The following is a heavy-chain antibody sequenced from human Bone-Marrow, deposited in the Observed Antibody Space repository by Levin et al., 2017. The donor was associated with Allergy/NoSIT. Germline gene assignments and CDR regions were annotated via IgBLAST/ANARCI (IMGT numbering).Heavy chain of an antibody. CDR2: VSSDGSNT. J-gene: IGHJ5*02. CDR1: GFTFANYD. Sequence: AGGSLRLSCAASGFTFANYDIHWVRQAPGKGLEWVAHVSSDGSNTYYIDSVKGRFSISRDNSKSTLFLQMNSLRPEDTAVYYCARGLTRLDLWGQGTLVTVSS. V-gene: IGHV3-30*03. CDR3: ARGLTRLDL.